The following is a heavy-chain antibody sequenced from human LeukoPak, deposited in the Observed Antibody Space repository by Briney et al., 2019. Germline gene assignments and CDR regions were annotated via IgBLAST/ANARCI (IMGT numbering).Heavy chain of an antibody. Sequence: PSETLSLTCTVSGGSISSHYWSWIRQPPGKGLEWIGYICYSGSTNYNPSLKSRVTISVDTSKNQFSLKLSSVTAADTAVYYCARSGYSDAFDIWGQGTMVTVSS. CDR3: ARSGYSDAFDI. J-gene: IGHJ3*02. CDR1: GGSISSHY. D-gene: IGHD3-22*01. V-gene: IGHV4-59*11. CDR2: ICYSGST.